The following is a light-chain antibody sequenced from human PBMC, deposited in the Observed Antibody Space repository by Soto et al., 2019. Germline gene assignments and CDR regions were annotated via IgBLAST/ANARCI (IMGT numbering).Light chain of an antibody. CDR2: DAS. V-gene: IGKV1-5*01. CDR1: QSIFSW. CDR3: HRYNSAT. J-gene: IGKJ2*01. Sequence: DIQMTQSPSTLSAYVGDRVTITCRASQSIFSWLAGYQQKPGKAPNLLIYDASSLQSGVPARFSGSGSGTEFTLTLGSLQPDDSATDYCHRYNSATFGQETKLQI.